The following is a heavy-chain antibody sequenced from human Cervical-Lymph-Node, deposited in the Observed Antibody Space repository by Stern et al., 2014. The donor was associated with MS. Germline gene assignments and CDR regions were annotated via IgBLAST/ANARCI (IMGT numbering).Heavy chain of an antibody. D-gene: IGHD1-20*01. CDR3: ARQRITGRMDFDY. J-gene: IGHJ4*02. CDR1: GYTFTTYY. V-gene: IGHV1-46*01. CDR2: INTSDGDT. Sequence: QVQLVQSGAEVKKPGASVNISCKASGYTFTTYYIHWVRQAPGQGLEWMGIINTSDGDTSSIQKFQGRLTMTRDTSANMLYLKLTNVKSEDTAVYYCARQRITGRMDFDYWGQGTLLTVSS.